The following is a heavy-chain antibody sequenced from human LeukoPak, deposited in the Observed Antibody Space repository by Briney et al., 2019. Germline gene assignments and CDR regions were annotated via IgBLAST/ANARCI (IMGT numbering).Heavy chain of an antibody. V-gene: IGHV3-23*01. CDR3: AKGSGDRYHSTMDV. D-gene: IGHD2-15*01. CDR2: IGGTDGST. J-gene: IGHJ6*02. Sequence: GGSLRLSCAASGFTFSSFAMSWVRQAPGKGLEGVSGIGGTDGSTYYADSVKGRFTISRDNSKNTLYLQMNSLRAEDTAVYYCAKGSGDRYHSTMDVWGQGTTVTVSS. CDR1: GFTFSSFA.